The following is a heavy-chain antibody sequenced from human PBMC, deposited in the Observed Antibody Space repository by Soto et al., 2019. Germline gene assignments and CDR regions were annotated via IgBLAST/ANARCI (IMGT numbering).Heavy chain of an antibody. CDR3: ARGVAGSGFDL. Sequence: SETLSLTCAISGDSVSSNTAAWNWIRSSPSRGLEWLGRTYYRSNWRHDYAVSVKSRITVNPDTSKNHFSLQLNSVTPDDTAVYYCARGVAGSGFDLWGQGTLVTVSS. V-gene: IGHV6-1*01. D-gene: IGHD6-19*01. J-gene: IGHJ4*02. CDR1: GDSVSSNTAA. CDR2: TYYRSNWRH.